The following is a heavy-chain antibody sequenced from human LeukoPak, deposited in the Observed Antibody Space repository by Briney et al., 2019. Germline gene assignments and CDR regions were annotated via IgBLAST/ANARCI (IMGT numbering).Heavy chain of an antibody. Sequence: GGSLSLSCAASGFTFGNYAMHWVRQAPGKGLEYVSVISSNGGTTYYANSVKGRFTISRDNSKNTLYLQMGSLRAEDVAVYYCARGGDRGYSYGYYFEYWGQGTLVTVSS. CDR2: ISSNGGTT. V-gene: IGHV3-64*01. D-gene: IGHD5-18*01. CDR1: GFTFGNYA. J-gene: IGHJ4*02. CDR3: ARGGDRGYSYGYYFEY.